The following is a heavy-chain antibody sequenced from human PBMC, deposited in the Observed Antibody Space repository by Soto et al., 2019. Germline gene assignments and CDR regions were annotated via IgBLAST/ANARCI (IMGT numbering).Heavy chain of an antibody. D-gene: IGHD2-15*01. V-gene: IGHV3-30*18. CDR1: GFIFSSYG. CDR2: ISYEGSHT. CDR3: AKEVHCGGGSCSWSEGFDY. J-gene: IGHJ4*02. Sequence: QVQLVESGGGVVQPGRSLRLSCAASGFIFSSYGMHWVRQAPGKGLEWVAVISYEGSHTYYADSVKGRFTITRDNSKNTLYLQMNSLRPEDMAVYYCAKEVHCGGGSCSWSEGFDYWGQGTLLTVSS.